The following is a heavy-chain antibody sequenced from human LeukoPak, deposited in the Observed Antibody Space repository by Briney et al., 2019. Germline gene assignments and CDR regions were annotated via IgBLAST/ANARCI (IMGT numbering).Heavy chain of an antibody. D-gene: IGHD3-9*01. J-gene: IGHJ4*02. Sequence: ASVKVSCKASGYTLSSYAMNWVRQAPGQGLELMGWINTNTGKPTYAQGFTGRFVFSLDTSVSTAYLQISSLRAEDTAVYYCARILYGDTLTGYYRVFDYWGQGTLVIVSS. CDR3: ARILYGDTLTGYYRVFDY. CDR1: GYTLSSYA. CDR2: INTNTGKP. V-gene: IGHV7-4-1*02.